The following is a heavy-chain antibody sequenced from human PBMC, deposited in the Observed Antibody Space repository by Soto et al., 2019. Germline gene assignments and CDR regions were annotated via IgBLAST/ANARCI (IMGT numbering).Heavy chain of an antibody. Sequence: SETLSLTCTVSGGSISSGDYYWSWIRQPPGKGLGWIGYIYYSGSTYYNPSLKSRVTISVDTSKNQFSLKLSSVTAADTAVYYCARESVGSGFWSGYPYYFDYWGQGTLVTVSS. J-gene: IGHJ4*02. CDR2: IYYSGST. V-gene: IGHV4-30-4*01. D-gene: IGHD3-3*01. CDR3: ARESVGSGFWSGYPYYFDY. CDR1: GGSISSGDYY.